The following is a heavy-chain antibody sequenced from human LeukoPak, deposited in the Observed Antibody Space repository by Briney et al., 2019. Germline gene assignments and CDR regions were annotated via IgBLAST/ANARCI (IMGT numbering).Heavy chain of an antibody. CDR1: GGSISSSSYY. CDR3: ASLSDTAMANFDY. Sequence: KPSETLSHTCTVSGGSISSSSYYWGWIRQPPGKGLERIGSIYYSGSTYYNPSLKSRVTISVDTSKNQFSLKLSSVTAADTAVYYCASLSDTAMANFDYWGQGTLVTVSS. J-gene: IGHJ4*02. V-gene: IGHV4-39*01. D-gene: IGHD5-18*01. CDR2: IYYSGST.